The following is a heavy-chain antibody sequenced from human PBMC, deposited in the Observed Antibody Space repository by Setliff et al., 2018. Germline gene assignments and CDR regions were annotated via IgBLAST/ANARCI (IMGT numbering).Heavy chain of an antibody. D-gene: IGHD3-10*01. CDR1: GYSISSGFS. Sequence: TSETLSLTCAVSGYSISSGFSWVWIRQSPGKGLEWIGRILFSGDTYYNPSLNSRVTISADTSKNQFSLNLSSVTAADTAVYYCARDNRARHYMDAWGKGTTVTVSS. CDR2: ILFSGDT. CDR3: ARDNRARHYMDA. V-gene: IGHV4-38-2*02. J-gene: IGHJ6*03.